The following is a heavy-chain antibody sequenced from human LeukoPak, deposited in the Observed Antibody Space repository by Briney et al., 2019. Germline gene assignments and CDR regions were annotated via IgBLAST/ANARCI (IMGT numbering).Heavy chain of an antibody. D-gene: IGHD3-16*01. J-gene: IGHJ4*02. V-gene: IGHV4-61*02. CDR2: IYTSGST. CDR3: ARWASISRQPGGFFDH. Sequence: ASETLSLTCTVSGGSISSGSYYWSWLRQPAGKGLEWIVRIYTSGSTNYNPSLKSRVTISADTSQNQFSLNLSSVTAADTAVYYCARWASISRQPGGFFDHWGQGTLVTVSS. CDR1: GGSISSGSYY.